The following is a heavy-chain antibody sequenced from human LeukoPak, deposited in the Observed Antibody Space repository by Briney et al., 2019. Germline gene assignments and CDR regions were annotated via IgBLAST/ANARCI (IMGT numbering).Heavy chain of an antibody. CDR3: ARERGYSYY. D-gene: IGHD5-18*01. V-gene: IGHV3-66*01. J-gene: IGHJ4*02. CDR2: IYSGGST. Sequence: GGSLRLSCAASGFTFSNAWMSWVRQAPGKGLEWVSVIYSGGSTYYADSVKGRFTISRDNSKNTLYLQMNSLRAEDTAVYYCARERGYSYYWGQGTLVTVSS. CDR1: GFTFSNAW.